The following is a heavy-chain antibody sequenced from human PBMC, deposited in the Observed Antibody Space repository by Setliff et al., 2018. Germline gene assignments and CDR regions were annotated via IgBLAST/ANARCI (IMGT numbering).Heavy chain of an antibody. J-gene: IGHJ6*02. CDR1: GFTFSNYG. Sequence: PGGSLRLSCVASGFTFSNYGIHWVRQAPGKGLEWMGLIWNDGSNKFYGDSVRGRFTISRDNSKSTLYLQMDSLRAEDAAIYYCARNWVTAQHYYYGMDVWGQGTTVTVSS. D-gene: IGHD2-21*02. CDR2: IWNDGSNK. V-gene: IGHV3-33*01. CDR3: ARNWVTAQHYYYGMDV.